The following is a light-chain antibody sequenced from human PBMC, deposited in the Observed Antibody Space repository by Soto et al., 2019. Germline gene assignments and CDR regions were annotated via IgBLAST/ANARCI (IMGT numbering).Light chain of an antibody. CDR3: QQYNNWPRT. J-gene: IGKJ1*01. V-gene: IGKV3-15*01. CDR1: QSVSSN. Sequence: EIVFTHSPATLSVSPGERATLSCRASQSVSSNLAWYQQKPGQAPRLLMYGASTRATGIPARFSGSGSGTEFTLTISSLQSEDFAVYYCQQYNNWPRTFGQGTKVDIK. CDR2: GAS.